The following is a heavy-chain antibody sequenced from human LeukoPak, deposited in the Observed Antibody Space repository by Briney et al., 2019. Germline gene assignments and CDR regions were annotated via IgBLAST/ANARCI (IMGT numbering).Heavy chain of an antibody. CDR1: GFTFSSYW. Sequence: GGSLRLSCAASGFTFSSYWMSWVRQAPGKGLEWVANIKQDGSEKYYVDSVKGRFTISRDNAKDSLYLQMNSLRAEDTAVYYCARDPGSGYEEHFDYWGQGTLDTVSS. CDR2: IKQDGSEK. D-gene: IGHD5-12*01. CDR3: ARDPGSGYEEHFDY. J-gene: IGHJ4*02. V-gene: IGHV3-7*03.